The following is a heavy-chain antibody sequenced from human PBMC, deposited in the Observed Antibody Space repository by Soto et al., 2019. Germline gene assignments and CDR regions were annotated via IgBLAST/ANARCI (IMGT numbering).Heavy chain of an antibody. CDR3: ARGGLWFGELDY. CDR2: INHSGST. J-gene: IGHJ4*02. V-gene: IGHV4-34*01. Sequence: SETLSLTCAVYGGSFSGYYWSWIRQPPGKGLEWIGEINHSGSTNYNPSLKSRVTISVDTSKNQFSLKLSSVTAADTAVYYCARGGLWFGELDYWGQGTLVTVSS. D-gene: IGHD3-10*01. CDR1: GGSFSGYY.